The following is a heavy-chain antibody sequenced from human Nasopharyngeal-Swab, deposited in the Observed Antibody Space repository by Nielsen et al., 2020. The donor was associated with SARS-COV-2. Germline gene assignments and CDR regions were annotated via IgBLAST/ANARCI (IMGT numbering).Heavy chain of an antibody. J-gene: IGHJ4*02. CDR2: INAGNGNT. CDR1: GYTFTSYD. CDR3: ATMEYYGSGFDY. V-gene: IGHV1-3*01. Sequence: ASVKVSCNASGYTFTSYDMHWVRQAPGQRLEWMGWINAGNGNTKYSQKFQGRVTITRDTSASTAYMELSSLRSEDTAVYYCATMEYYGSGFDYWGQGTLVTVSS. D-gene: IGHD3-10*01.